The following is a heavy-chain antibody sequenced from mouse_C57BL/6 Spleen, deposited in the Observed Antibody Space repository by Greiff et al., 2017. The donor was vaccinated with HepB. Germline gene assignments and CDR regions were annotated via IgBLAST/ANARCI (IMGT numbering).Heavy chain of an antibody. CDR1: GYTFTSYW. Sequence: QVQLQQPGAELVKPGASVKLSCKASGYTFTSYWMHWVKQRPGQGLEWIGMIHPNSGSTNYNEKFKSKATLTVDKSSSTAYMQLRSLTSEDSAVYYCARFYYGSVDYWGQGTTLTVSS. J-gene: IGHJ2*01. CDR2: IHPNSGST. D-gene: IGHD1-1*01. CDR3: ARFYYGSVDY. V-gene: IGHV1-64*01.